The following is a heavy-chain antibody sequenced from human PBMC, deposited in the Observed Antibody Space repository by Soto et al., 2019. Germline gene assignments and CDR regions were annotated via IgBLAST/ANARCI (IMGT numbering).Heavy chain of an antibody. D-gene: IGHD3-22*01. Sequence: ASVKVSCKASGYTFTSYAMHSARQAPGQRLEWMGWINAGNGNTKYSQKFQGRVTITRDTSASTAYMELSSLRSEDTAVYSCARGSGYYYWDDYWGQGTLVTVSS. V-gene: IGHV1-3*01. CDR2: INAGNGNT. CDR3: ARGSGYYYWDDY. J-gene: IGHJ4*02. CDR1: GYTFTSYA.